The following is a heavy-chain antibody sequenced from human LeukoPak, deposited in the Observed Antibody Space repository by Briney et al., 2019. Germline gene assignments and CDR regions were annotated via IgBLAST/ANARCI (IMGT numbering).Heavy chain of an antibody. CDR3: AKAPYDSSGYYYRIAFDI. J-gene: IGHJ3*02. CDR2: ISGSGGST. CDR1: GFTFSGYA. D-gene: IGHD3-22*01. V-gene: IGHV3-23*01. Sequence: PGGSLRLSCAASGFTFSGYAMSWVRQAPGKGLEWVSAISGSGGSTYYADSVKGRFTISRDNSKNTLYLQMNSLRAEDTAVYYCAKAPYDSSGYYYRIAFDIWGQGTMVTVSS.